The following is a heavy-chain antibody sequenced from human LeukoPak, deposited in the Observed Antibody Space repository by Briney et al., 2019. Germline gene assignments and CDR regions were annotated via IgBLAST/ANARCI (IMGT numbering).Heavy chain of an antibody. CDR2: INHSGST. J-gene: IGHJ4*02. V-gene: IGHV4-34*01. CDR3: AREGSSGWPGAYDY. Sequence: PSETLSLTCAVYGGSFSGYYWSWIRQPPGQGLEWIGEINHSGSTNYNPSLKSRVTISVDTSKKQFSLKLSSVTAADTAVYYCAREGSSGWPGAYDYWGQGTLVTVSS. CDR1: GGSFSGYY. D-gene: IGHD6-19*01.